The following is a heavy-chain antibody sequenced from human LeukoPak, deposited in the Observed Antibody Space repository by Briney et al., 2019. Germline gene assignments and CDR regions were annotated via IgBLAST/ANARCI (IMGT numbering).Heavy chain of an antibody. Sequence: SETLSLTCTVSGGSISSSSYYWGWIRQPPGKGLEWIGSIYYSGSTYYNPSLKSRVTISVDTSKNQFSLKLSSVTAADTAVYYRETYIQLWFRHWGQGTLVTVSS. CDR3: ETYIQLWFRH. J-gene: IGHJ4*02. CDR2: IYYSGST. CDR1: GGSISSSSYY. D-gene: IGHD5-18*01. V-gene: IGHV4-39*01.